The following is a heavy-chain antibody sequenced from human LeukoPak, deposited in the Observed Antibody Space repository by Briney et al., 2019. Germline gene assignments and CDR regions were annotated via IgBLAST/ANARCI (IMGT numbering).Heavy chain of an antibody. CDR2: VTGIVGRT. CDR3: AKYMTPDTVASIPPFDY. Sequence: GGSLRLSCAASGFGFSSYAVSWARQGPGKGLEWVSSVTGIVGRTYYADSVDGRFTISRDNSKSTVYLQMNRLRAEDTAVYYCAKYMTPDTVASIPPFDYWGQGTLVTVSS. CDR1: GFGFSSYA. D-gene: IGHD5-12*01. J-gene: IGHJ4*02. V-gene: IGHV3-23*01.